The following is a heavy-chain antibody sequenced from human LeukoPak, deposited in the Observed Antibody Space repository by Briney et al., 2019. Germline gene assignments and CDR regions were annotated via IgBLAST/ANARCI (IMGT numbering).Heavy chain of an antibody. D-gene: IGHD2-15*01. J-gene: IGHJ4*02. CDR1: GGTFSSYA. Sequence: ASVKVSCKASGGTFSSYAISWVRQAPGQGLEWMGRIIPIFGTANYAQKFQGGVTITTDESTSTAYMELSSLRSEDTAVYYCATGILGGSTTFDYWGQGTLVTVSS. V-gene: IGHV1-69*05. CDR2: IIPIFGTA. CDR3: ATGILGGSTTFDY.